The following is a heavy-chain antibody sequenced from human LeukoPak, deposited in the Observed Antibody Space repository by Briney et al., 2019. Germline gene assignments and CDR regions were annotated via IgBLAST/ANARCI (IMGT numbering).Heavy chain of an antibody. D-gene: IGHD3-9*01. J-gene: IGHJ3*02. CDR3: ARERQGRDILTGYDAFDI. Sequence: GGSLRLSCAASGFTFSSHEMNWVRQAPGKGLEWVSYISSSGSTIYYADSVKGRFTISRDNAKNSLYLQMSSLRAEDTAVYYCARERQGRDILTGYDAFDIWGQGTMVTVSS. CDR1: GFTFSSHE. CDR2: ISSSGSTI. V-gene: IGHV3-48*03.